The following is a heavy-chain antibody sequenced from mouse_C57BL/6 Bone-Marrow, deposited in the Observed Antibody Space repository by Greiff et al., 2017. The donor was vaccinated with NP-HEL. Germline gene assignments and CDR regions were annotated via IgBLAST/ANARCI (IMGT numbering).Heavy chain of an antibody. J-gene: IGHJ2*01. CDR3: ARSTTVVAVDY. D-gene: IGHD1-1*01. V-gene: IGHV1-55*01. CDR2: IYPGSGST. Sequence: QVQLQQSGAELVKPGASVKMSCKASGYTFTSYWITWVKQRPGQGLEWIGDIYPGSGSTNYNEKFKSKATLTVDKSSSTAYMQLSSLTSEDSAVYYCARSTTVVAVDYWGQGTTLTVSS. CDR1: GYTFTSYW.